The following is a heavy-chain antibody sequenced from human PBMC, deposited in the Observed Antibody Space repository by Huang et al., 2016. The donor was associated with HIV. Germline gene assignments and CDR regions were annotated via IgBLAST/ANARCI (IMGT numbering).Heavy chain of an antibody. CDR3: ARGLGRTRRFDY. J-gene: IGHJ4*02. CDR1: GYTFSSYD. D-gene: IGHD2-2*01. V-gene: IGHV1-8*01. CDR2: MKPKSGNT. Sequence: QVQLVQSGAEVRKPGASVKVSCKASGYTFSSYDINWVRQAPGQGLVWMGWMKPKSGNTGYAQKFKGRVAMTRNTSRTTAYMELRSLRSDDTAVYFCARGLGRTRRFDYWGQGALVNVYS.